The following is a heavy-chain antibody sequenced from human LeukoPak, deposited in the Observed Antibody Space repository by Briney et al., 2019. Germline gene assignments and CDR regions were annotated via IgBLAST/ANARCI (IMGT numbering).Heavy chain of an antibody. CDR2: IYSGGST. D-gene: IGHD2/OR15-2a*01. Sequence: GGSLRLSCAASGFTVSSKYMNWVRQAPGKGLEWVSVIYSGGSTYYADSVKGRFTISRDNSKNTVFLQMNSLRAEDTAVYYCAKDRRNSPLGWGQGTLVTVSS. V-gene: IGHV3-66*01. CDR1: GFTVSSKY. J-gene: IGHJ4*02. CDR3: AKDRRNSPLG.